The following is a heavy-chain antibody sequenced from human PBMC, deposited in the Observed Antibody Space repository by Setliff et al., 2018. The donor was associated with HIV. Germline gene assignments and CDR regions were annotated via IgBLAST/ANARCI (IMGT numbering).Heavy chain of an antibody. CDR3: ARDAPTVYANGWFDP. J-gene: IGHJ5*02. D-gene: IGHD2-8*01. V-gene: IGHV4-38-2*02. CDR2: IYHSGST. CDR1: GDSISSDFY. Sequence: SETLSLTCTVSGDSISSDFYWGWIRQPPGKGLEWIGSIYHSGSTYYNPSLRSRVPISVDTSKNQFSLKLSSVTAADTAVYYCARDAPTVYANGWFDPWGQGTLVTVSS.